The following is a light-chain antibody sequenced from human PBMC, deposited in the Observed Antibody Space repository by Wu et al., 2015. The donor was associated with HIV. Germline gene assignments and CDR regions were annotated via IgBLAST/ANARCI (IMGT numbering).Light chain of an antibody. Sequence: DILLTQSPSFLSASVGDRLTVTCRASQGISNYLAWYQQKPGTAPKLLIYAASTLQSGVPSRFSGSGSGTEFTLTISGLQSEDFATYYCQQYYSHPTFGQGTKVEIK. CDR3: QQYYSHPT. CDR1: QGISNY. CDR2: AAS. J-gene: IGKJ1*01. V-gene: IGKV1-9*01.